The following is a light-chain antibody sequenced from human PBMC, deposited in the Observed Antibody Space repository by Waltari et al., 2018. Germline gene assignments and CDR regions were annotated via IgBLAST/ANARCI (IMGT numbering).Light chain of an antibody. CDR1: SSNIGAGYD. Sequence: QSVLTQPPSVSGAPGQTVTISCIGRSSNIGAGYDVHWYQQLPQPAPNLLIYASTNRPSGISDRFSGSKSGTSASLVITGLQIEDEAVYYCQSYDTRLSASVIFGGGTELTVL. CDR3: QSYDTRLSASVI. J-gene: IGLJ2*01. V-gene: IGLV1-40*01. CDR2: AST.